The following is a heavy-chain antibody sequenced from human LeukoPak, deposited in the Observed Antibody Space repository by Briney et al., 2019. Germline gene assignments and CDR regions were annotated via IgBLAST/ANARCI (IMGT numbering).Heavy chain of an antibody. CDR1: GFTVSSNY. CDR2: IYSGGST. V-gene: IGHV3-53*04. D-gene: IGHD1-26*01. J-gene: IGHJ4*02. Sequence: PGGSLRLSCAASGFTVSSNYMSWVRQAPGKGLEWVSVIYSGGSTYYADSVKGRFTIPRHNSKNTLYLQMNSLRAEDTAVYYCARLLIVGASSYFDYWGQGTLVTVSS. CDR3: ARLLIVGASSYFDY.